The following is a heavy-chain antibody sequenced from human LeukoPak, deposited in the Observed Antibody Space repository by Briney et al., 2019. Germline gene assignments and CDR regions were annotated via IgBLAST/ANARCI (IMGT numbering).Heavy chain of an antibody. Sequence: NPSETLSLTCIVSGGSISNSNYYWGWIRQPPGKGLECIGSIYSSGNTYYNPSLKSRVTMSVDTSKDQFSLNLSFVTAADTAVYYCARHASGSYNNFQHWGQGTLVTVSS. D-gene: IGHD1-26*01. CDR1: GGSISNSNYY. CDR3: ARHASGSYNNFQH. V-gene: IGHV4-39*01. CDR2: IYSSGNT. J-gene: IGHJ1*01.